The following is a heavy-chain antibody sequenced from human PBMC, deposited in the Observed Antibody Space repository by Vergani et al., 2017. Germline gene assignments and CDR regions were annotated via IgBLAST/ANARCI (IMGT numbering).Heavy chain of an antibody. CDR3: VRRNNVVRETDYFDY. Sequence: QVQLHESGPGLVNPSQTLPLPCTFLGGSTPSVSFSWSWIGQPAGKGLEWIGRIHSSGTTNYNPSLKSRVTLSVDTSKNQLSLRMTSVTAADTAVYYCVRRNNVVRETDYFDYWGQGILVTVSS. CDR1: GGSTPSVSFS. V-gene: IGHV4-61*02. CDR2: IHSSGTT. J-gene: IGHJ4*02. D-gene: IGHD3-10*01.